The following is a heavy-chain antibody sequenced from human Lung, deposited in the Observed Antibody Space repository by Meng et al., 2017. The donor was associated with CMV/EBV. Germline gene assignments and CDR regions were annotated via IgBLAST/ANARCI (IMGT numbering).Heavy chain of an antibody. CDR1: GFXFSTYG. CDR3: AKGFCDRSGYYSGEDESFDY. Sequence: GGSXRLXCAASGFXFSTYGMHWVRQAPGKGRESVAFIRYEGSNKCYGDSVKGRFTISRDNSKNTLYLQMNSLRAEDTAVYYYAKGFCDRSGYYSGEDESFDYWXQGTXVTVSS. V-gene: IGHV3-30*02. D-gene: IGHD3-22*01. J-gene: IGHJ4*02. CDR2: IRYEGSNK.